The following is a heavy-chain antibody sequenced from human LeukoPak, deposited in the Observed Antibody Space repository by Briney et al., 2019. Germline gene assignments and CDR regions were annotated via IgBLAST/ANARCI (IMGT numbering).Heavy chain of an antibody. V-gene: IGHV3-48*01. J-gene: IGHJ1*01. Sequence: GGSLRLSCAGSGFTFSSNSMNWVRQAPGKGLEWVSYISSNSGTIYYADSVKGRFTISRDNSKNTLYLQMNSLRAEDTAVYYCAKDATALYDFWSGSQHWGQGTLVTVSS. CDR3: AKDATALYDFWSGSQH. CDR2: ISSNSGTI. CDR1: GFTFSSNS. D-gene: IGHD3-3*01.